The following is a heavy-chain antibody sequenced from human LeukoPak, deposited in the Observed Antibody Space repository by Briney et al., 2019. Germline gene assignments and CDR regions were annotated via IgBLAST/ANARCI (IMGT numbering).Heavy chain of an antibody. CDR1: GGSISSSNW. CDR2: IYHSGST. Sequence: SGTLSLTCAVSGGSISSSNWWSWVRQPPGKGLEWIGEIYHSGSTNYNPSLKSRVTISVDTSKNQFSLKLSSVTAADTAVYYCARGRRITMVRGVLDYWGQGTLVTVSS. V-gene: IGHV4-4*02. J-gene: IGHJ4*02. CDR3: ARGRRITMVRGVLDY. D-gene: IGHD3-10*01.